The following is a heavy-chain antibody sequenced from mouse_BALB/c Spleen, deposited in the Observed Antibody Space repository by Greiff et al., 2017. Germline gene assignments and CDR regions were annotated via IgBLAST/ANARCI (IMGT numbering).Heavy chain of an antibody. V-gene: IGHV5-12-1*01. J-gene: IGHJ2*01. D-gene: IGHD1-1*01. CDR2: ISSGGGST. CDR3: ASQESTVFDY. CDR1: GFTFSSFG. Sequence: EVQGVESGGGLVQPGGSRKLSCAASGFTFSSFGMHWVRQAPEKGLEWVAYISSGGGSTYYPDTVKGRFTISRDNAKNTLYLQMSSLKSEDTAMYYCASQESTVFDYWGQGTTLTVSS.